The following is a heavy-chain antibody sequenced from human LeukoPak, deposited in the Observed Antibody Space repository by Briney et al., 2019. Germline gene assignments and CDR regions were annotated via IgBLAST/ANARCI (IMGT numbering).Heavy chain of an antibody. Sequence: GGSLLLSCAASGFTFSSYSMNWVRQAPGKGLEWVSSISSSSSYIYYADSVKGRFTISRDNAKNSLYLQMNSLRAEDTAVYYCARDSIAAAGTDAFDIWGQGTMVTVSS. V-gene: IGHV3-21*01. CDR1: GFTFSSYS. CDR2: ISSSSSYI. J-gene: IGHJ3*02. D-gene: IGHD6-13*01. CDR3: ARDSIAAAGTDAFDI.